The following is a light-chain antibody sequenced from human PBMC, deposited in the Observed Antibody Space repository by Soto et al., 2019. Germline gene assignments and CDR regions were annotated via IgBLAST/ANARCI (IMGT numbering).Light chain of an antibody. V-gene: IGLV2-8*01. CDR2: EVN. CDR3: SSNAGTNTVV. J-gene: IGLJ2*01. Sequence: QSALTQPPSASGSPGQSVTISCTGTSSDVGGYNFVSWYQQHPGKAPKVMIYEVNKRPSGVPDRFSGSKSGNTASLTVSGLQAEDEADYYCSSNAGTNTVVFGGGTKLTVL. CDR1: SSDVGGYNF.